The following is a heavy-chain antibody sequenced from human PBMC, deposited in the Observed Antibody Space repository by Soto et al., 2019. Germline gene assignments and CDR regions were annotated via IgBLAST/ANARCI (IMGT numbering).Heavy chain of an antibody. V-gene: IGHV4-4*07. CDR1: GGSISSYY. CDR2: IYTSGST. Sequence: LTCTVSGGSISSYYWSWIRQPAGKGLEWIGRIYTSGSTNYNPSLKSRVTMSVDTSKNQFSLKLSSVTAADTAVYYCARDWTTVTHYYYYGMDVWGQGTTVTVSS. CDR3: ARDWTTVTHYYYYGMDV. D-gene: IGHD4-4*01. J-gene: IGHJ6*02.